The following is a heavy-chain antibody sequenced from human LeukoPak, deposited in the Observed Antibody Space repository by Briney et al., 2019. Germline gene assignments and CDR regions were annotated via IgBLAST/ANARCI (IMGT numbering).Heavy chain of an antibody. CDR1: GGSISSYY. V-gene: IGHV4-4*07. J-gene: IGHJ4*02. CDR3: ARDAGYCSSTSCYKVFDY. CDR2: IYTSGST. Sequence: SETLSLTCTVSGGSISSYYWSWIRQPAGKGLEWIGRIYTSGSTNYNPSLKSRVTMSVDTSKNQFSLKLSSVIAADTAVYYCARDAGYCSSTSCYKVFDYWGQGTLVTVSS. D-gene: IGHD2-2*01.